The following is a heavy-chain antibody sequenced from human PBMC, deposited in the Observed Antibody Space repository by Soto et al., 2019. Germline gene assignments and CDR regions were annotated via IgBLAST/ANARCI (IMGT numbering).Heavy chain of an antibody. CDR2: LFDXWTT. J-gene: IGHJ4*02. D-gene: IGHD6-13*01. CDR1: WGSISGSVW. CDR3: ARDSRAAAGNRRYYFDD. Sequence: SETVSFSCAVSWGSISGSVWCSWVRQPPGLGLEWIGELFDXWTTDYNPYLEGRVTISGDNSKNQFSLNLNSVTSADTAVYYWARDSRAAAGNRRYYFDDWGQGTLVTVSS. V-gene: IGHV4-4*02.